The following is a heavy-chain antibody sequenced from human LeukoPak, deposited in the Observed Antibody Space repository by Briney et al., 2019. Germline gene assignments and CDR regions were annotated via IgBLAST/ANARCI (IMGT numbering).Heavy chain of an antibody. CDR1: GFTFSSYA. Sequence: GGSLRLSCAASGFTFSSYAMSWVRQAPGKGLEWVSSISSSSSYIYYADSVKGRFTISRDNAKNSLYLQMNSLRAEDTAVYYCARDLTEWELLPSFDYWGQGTLVTVSS. D-gene: IGHD1-26*01. CDR2: ISSSSSYI. V-gene: IGHV3-21*01. J-gene: IGHJ4*02. CDR3: ARDLTEWELLPSFDY.